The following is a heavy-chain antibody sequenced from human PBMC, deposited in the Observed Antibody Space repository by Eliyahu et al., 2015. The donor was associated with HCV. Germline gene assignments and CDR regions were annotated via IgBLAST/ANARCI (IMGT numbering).Heavy chain of an antibody. CDR2: ISWNSGSI. Sequence: EVQLVESGGGLVQPGRSLRLSCAASGXTXDDYAMHWVRQAPGKGLEWVSGISWNSGSIGYADSVKGRFTISRDNAKNSLYLQMNSLRAEDTALYFCAKDITPYGSMVRGAIDYWGQGTLVTVSS. D-gene: IGHD3-10*01. CDR1: GXTXDDYA. V-gene: IGHV3-9*01. J-gene: IGHJ4*02. CDR3: AKDITPYGSMVRGAIDY.